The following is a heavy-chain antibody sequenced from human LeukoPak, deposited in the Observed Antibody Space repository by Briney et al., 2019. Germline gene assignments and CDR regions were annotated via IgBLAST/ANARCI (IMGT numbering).Heavy chain of an antibody. V-gene: IGHV4-34*01. Sequence: SETLSLTCTIYGGSFSEYYWSGIRQSPGKGLEWIGDINHSGRTNNNPSLESRVTLSVDTSTSQISLNLTSVSAADTAVYYCARGSSGWSKGDYFDYWGQGTQVTVSS. J-gene: IGHJ4*02. D-gene: IGHD6-19*01. CDR1: GGSFSEYY. CDR2: INHSGRT. CDR3: ARGSSGWSKGDYFDY.